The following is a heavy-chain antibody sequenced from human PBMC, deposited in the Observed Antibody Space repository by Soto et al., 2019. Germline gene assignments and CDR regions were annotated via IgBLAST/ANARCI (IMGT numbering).Heavy chain of an antibody. CDR3: ARDCCSTSCYKSYNWFDP. Sequence: PSETLSLTCTVSGGSVSSGSYYWSWIRQPPGKGLEWIGYIYYSGSTNYNPSLKSRVTISVDTSKNQFSLKLSSVTAADTAVYYCARDCCSTSCYKSYNWFDPWAQGTLVTVS. CDR2: IYYSGST. J-gene: IGHJ5*02. D-gene: IGHD2-2*02. CDR1: GGSVSSGSYY. V-gene: IGHV4-61*01.